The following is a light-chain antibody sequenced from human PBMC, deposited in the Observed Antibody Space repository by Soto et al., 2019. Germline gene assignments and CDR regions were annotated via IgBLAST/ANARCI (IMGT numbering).Light chain of an antibody. CDR1: SSDVGGYNY. Sequence: QSALTQPASVSGSPGQSITISCTGTSSDVGGYNYVSWYQQHPGKAPKLMIYDVSNRPSGVSNRFSGSKSGNTASLTISGLQAEDEADYYCSSDTSSSTPLYVFGTGTKLTVL. V-gene: IGLV2-14*01. J-gene: IGLJ1*01. CDR2: DVS. CDR3: SSDTSSSTPLYV.